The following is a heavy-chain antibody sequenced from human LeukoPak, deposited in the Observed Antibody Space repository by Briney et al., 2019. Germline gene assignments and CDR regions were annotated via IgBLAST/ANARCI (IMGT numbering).Heavy chain of an antibody. D-gene: IGHD3-3*01. CDR1: GFTVSSNY. Sequence: GGSLRLSCAASGFTVSSNYMSWVRQAPGKGLVWVSHINSDGSSTSYADSVKGRFTISRDNAKNTLYLQMSSLRAEDTAVYYCARGPRNYDFWSGLTGWGQGTLVTVSS. J-gene: IGHJ4*02. V-gene: IGHV3-74*01. CDR3: ARGPRNYDFWSGLTG. CDR2: INSDGSST.